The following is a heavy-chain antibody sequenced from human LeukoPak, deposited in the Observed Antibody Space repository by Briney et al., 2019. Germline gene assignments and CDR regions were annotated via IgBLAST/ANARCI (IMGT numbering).Heavy chain of an antibody. J-gene: IGHJ3*02. V-gene: IGHV3-74*01. D-gene: IGHD3-22*01. Sequence: GGSLRLSCAASGFTFSSYWMHWVRQAPGKGLVWVSRINSDGSSTRYADSVKGRFTISRDNTKNTLYLQMNSLRAEDTAVYYCARGRYYDSSGYLLRHDAFDIWGQGTMVTVSS. CDR2: INSDGSST. CDR1: GFTFSSYW. CDR3: ARGRYYDSSGYLLRHDAFDI.